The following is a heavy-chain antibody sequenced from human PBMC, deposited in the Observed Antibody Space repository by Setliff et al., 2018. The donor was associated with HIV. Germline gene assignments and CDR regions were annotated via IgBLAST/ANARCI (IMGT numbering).Heavy chain of an antibody. V-gene: IGHV1-3*03. CDR2: INPSNFLT. D-gene: IGHD3-9*01. J-gene: IGHJ4*02. CDR1: GYPFTTYA. CDR3: ARWGGTGYPFDY. Sequence: ASVKVSCKASGYPFTTYAVHWLRQAPGQRPEWVGWINPSNFLTKYSQDFQGRVTITTDTSATTVYMELSNLQSEDVAVYYCARWGGTGYPFDYWGQGTLVTVSS.